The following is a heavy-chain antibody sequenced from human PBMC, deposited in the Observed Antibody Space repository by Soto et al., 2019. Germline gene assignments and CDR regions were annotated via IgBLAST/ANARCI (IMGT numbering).Heavy chain of an antibody. CDR3: AKPYSPATFEY. J-gene: IGHJ4*02. D-gene: IGHD2-15*01. Sequence: GGSLRLSCAASGFTFSSYGMHWVRQAPGKGLEWVAVISYDGSNKYYADSVKGRFTISRDNSKNTLYLQMNSLRAEDTAVYYCAKPYSPATFEYWGQGTLVTVSS. CDR1: GFTFSSYG. CDR2: ISYDGSNK. V-gene: IGHV3-30*18.